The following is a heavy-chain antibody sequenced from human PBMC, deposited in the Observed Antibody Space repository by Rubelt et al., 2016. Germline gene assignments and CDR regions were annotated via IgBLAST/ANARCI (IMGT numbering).Heavy chain of an antibody. CDR3: ARGLARAAAAPRRLWFDP. CDR1: GGSFSGYY. Sequence: QVQLQQWGAGLLKPSETLSLTCAVYGGSFSGYYWSWIRQPPGKGLEWIGEINHSGSTNYNPSLKSRVTISVDTATTQCSRKLSSVTAADTAVYYCARGLARAAAAPRRLWFDPWGQGTLVTVSS. V-gene: IGHV4-34*01. D-gene: IGHD6-13*01. CDR2: INHSGST. J-gene: IGHJ5*02.